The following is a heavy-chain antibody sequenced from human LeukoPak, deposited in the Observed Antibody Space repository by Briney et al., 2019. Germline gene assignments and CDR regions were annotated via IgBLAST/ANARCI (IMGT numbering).Heavy chain of an antibody. V-gene: IGHV3-30*02. Sequence: GGSLRLSCVASGFSFSSFGMPWVRQAPGKGLEWLAFIRNDGTNEYYTDSVKGRFTVSRDNSRNTLYLQINSLRTEDTAIYYCAKDLEPLGNYFDYWGQGTPVTASS. D-gene: IGHD1-14*01. CDR3: AKDLEPLGNYFDY. CDR2: IRNDGTNE. J-gene: IGHJ4*02. CDR1: GFSFSSFG.